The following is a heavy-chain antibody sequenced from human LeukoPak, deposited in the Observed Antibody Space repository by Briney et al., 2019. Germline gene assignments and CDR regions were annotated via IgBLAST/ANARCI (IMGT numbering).Heavy chain of an antibody. D-gene: IGHD6-13*01. J-gene: IGHJ4*02. CDR2: ISSSGSSI. CDR1: GFTFSSYE. CDR3: ARNPSSSWFVDY. V-gene: IGHV3-48*03. Sequence: GGSLRLSCAASGFTFSSYEMNWVRQAPGKGLEWVSWISSSGSSIYYADSVKGRFTISRDNAKNSLYLQMHSPRAEDTAVYYYARNPSSSWFVDYWGQGTLVTVSS.